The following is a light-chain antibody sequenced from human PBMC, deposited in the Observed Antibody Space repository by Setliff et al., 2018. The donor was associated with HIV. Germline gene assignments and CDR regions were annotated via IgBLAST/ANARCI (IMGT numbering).Light chain of an antibody. J-gene: IGLJ1*01. V-gene: IGLV2-14*01. CDR1: SSDVGLYNF. CDR2: DVT. CDR3: SSFRTSRKFV. Sequence: QSALTQPASVSGSPGQSITISCTGTSSDVGLYNFVSWYQQHPWKVPKLIIYDVTNRPSGISHRFSGAKSGNTASLTISGLQADDEADYYCSSFRTSRKFVFGTGTKVTVL.